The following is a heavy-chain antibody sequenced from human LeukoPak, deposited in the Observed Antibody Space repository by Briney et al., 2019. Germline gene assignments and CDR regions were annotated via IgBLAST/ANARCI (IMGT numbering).Heavy chain of an antibody. CDR2: IYHSGST. V-gene: IGHV4-30-2*01. J-gene: IGHJ3*02. CDR1: GGSISSGGYY. Sequence: SETLSLTCTVSGGSISSGGYYWSWIRQPPGKGLEWIGYIYHSGSTYYNPSLKSRVTISVDRSKNQFSPKLRSVTAADTAVYYCARDTRDAFDIWGQGTMVTVSS. CDR3: ARDTRDAFDI.